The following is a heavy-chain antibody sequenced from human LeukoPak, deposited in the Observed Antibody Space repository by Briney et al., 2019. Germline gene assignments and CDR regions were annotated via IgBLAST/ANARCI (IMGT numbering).Heavy chain of an antibody. CDR2: ISYDGSNK. CDR3: ARSPQGSSRLRYFDEYGMDV. J-gene: IGHJ6*02. V-gene: IGHV3-30*04. CDR1: GFTFSSYA. Sequence: PGRSLRLSCAASGFTFSSYAMHWVRQAPGKGLEWVAVISYDGSNKYYADSVKGRFTISRDNSKNTLYLQMNSLRAEDTAVYYCARSPQGSSRLRYFDEYGMDVWGQGTTVTVSS. D-gene: IGHD3-9*01.